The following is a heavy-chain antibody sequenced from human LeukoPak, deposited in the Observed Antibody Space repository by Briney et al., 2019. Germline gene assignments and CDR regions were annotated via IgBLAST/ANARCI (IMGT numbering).Heavy chain of an antibody. CDR2: ISYDGSNE. V-gene: IGHV3-30*03. CDR1: GFTFSDYG. D-gene: IGHD3-10*01. J-gene: IGHJ6*02. Sequence: GRSLRLSCAASGFTFSDYGMHWVRQAPGKGLEWVAAISYDGSNEYFADSLKGRSTISRDNSKNTLYLQMNRLRVEDTAVYYCVRGEYYSSSGMDVWGQGTTVTVSS. CDR3: VRGEYYSSSGMDV.